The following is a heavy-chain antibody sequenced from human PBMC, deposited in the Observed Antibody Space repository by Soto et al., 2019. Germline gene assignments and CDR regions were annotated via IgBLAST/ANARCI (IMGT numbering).Heavy chain of an antibody. CDR3: VRAVCTTDSYADY. CDR2: ARKKANSYST. CDR1: GFTFSDHY. D-gene: IGHD2-2*01. V-gene: IGHV3-72*01. Sequence: EVQLVESGGGLVQPGGSLRLSCAASGFTFSDHYMDWVRQAPGKGLEWIGRARKKANSYSTEYAATVKGRLTISRDDSKTSLSLQRNSLTTDYTAVYYSVRAVCTTDSYADYLGQGTRVNVSS. J-gene: IGHJ4*02.